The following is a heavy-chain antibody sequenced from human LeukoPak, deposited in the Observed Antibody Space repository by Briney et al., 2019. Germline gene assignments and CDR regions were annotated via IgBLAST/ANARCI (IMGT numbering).Heavy chain of an antibody. CDR2: IDPSDSYT. Sequence: GESLKISYKGSGYSFTSYWISWVRQMPGKGLEWMGRIDPSDSYTNYSPSFQGHVTISADKSISTAYLQWSSLKASDTAMYHCARLPPWELLNYGMDVWGQGTTVTVSS. CDR3: ARLPPWELLNYGMDV. V-gene: IGHV5-10-1*01. CDR1: GYSFTSYW. J-gene: IGHJ6*02. D-gene: IGHD1-26*01.